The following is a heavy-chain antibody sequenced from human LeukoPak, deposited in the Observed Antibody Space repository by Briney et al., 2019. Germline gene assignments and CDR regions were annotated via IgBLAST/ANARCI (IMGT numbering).Heavy chain of an antibody. V-gene: IGHV4-39*01. CDR3: ARHVYDSSGYYFYFDY. CDR2: IYYSGST. Sequence: SETLSLTCTVSGGSISSSSYYWGWIRQPPGKGLEWIGSIYYSGSTYYNPSLKSRVTISVDTSKNQFSLKMRSVTAADTAVYYCARHVYDSSGYYFYFDYWGQGTLVTVSS. CDR1: GGSISSSSYY. J-gene: IGHJ4*02. D-gene: IGHD3-22*01.